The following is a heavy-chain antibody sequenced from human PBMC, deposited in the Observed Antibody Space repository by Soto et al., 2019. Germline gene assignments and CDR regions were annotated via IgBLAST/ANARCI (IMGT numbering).Heavy chain of an antibody. CDR2: IYPGDSDA. D-gene: IGHD5-18*01. V-gene: IGHV5-51*01. CDR1: GYSLSSYW. CDR3: AADTARTYYFYAMDV. Sequence: PGESLKISCRGSGYSLSSYWIGWVRQMPGKGLEWMGIIYPGDSDARYSPFFQGQVTVSVDKSINTAYLEWSSLKASDTAMYYCAADTARTYYFYAMDVWRQGTTVTVSS. J-gene: IGHJ6*02.